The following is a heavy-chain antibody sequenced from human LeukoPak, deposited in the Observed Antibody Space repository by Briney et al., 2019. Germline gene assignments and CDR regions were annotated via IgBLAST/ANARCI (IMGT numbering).Heavy chain of an antibody. Sequence: GGSLRLSCAASGFTFRSYNMNWVRQAPGQRPDWVSSISSSSSYIYYADSVKGRFTISRDNAKNSLYLQMNSLRAEDTALYYCARGASRADYWGQGTLVTVSS. V-gene: IGHV3-21*01. J-gene: IGHJ4*02. CDR3: ARGASRADY. CDR2: ISSSSSYI. CDR1: GFTFRSYN.